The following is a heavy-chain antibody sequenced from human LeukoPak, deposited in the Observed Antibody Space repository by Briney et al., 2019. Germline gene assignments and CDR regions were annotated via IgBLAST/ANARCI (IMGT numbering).Heavy chain of an antibody. CDR3: STAAEIYYYDTGGI. CDR1: GSTVTALS. D-gene: IGHD3-22*01. Sequence: GASVKVSCQVSGSTVTALSMHWVRQAPGKGLEWMAGFDPEADGTIYAENFHGGLTVTEDTSTDTAYMELHSLRSEDTAVYYCSTAAEIYYYDTGGIWGQGTMVTVSS. J-gene: IGHJ3*02. V-gene: IGHV1-24*01. CDR2: FDPEADGT.